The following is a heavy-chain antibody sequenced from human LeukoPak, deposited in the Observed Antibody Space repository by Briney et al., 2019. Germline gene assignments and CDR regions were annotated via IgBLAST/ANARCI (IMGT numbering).Heavy chain of an antibody. V-gene: IGHV4-34*01. J-gene: IGHJ4*02. D-gene: IGHD2-15*01. CDR3: ARGGYNIDCMKDAPDN. CDR2: INHLGST. CDR1: GGSFSGYY. Sequence: PSETLSLTCVVYGGSFSGYYYNWLRQSPGKGLEGIAEINHLGSTNYNPPLNSRVAISIDTSKSQFSLRLSSVTAADTAVYYCARGGYNIDCMKDAPDNWGQGTLVTVSS.